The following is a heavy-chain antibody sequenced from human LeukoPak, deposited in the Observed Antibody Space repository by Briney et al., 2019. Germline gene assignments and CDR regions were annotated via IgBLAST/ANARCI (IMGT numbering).Heavy chain of an antibody. J-gene: IGHJ4*02. CDR3: AKAPDYGDYYFDY. CDR1: GFTFSSYG. D-gene: IGHD4-17*01. Sequence: SGGSLRLSCAASGFTFSSYGMHWVRQAPGKGLEWVAVIWYDGSNKYYADSVKGRFTISRDNSKNTVYLQMNSLRAEDTAMYYCAKAPDYGDYYFDYWGQGTLVTVSS. V-gene: IGHV3-33*06. CDR2: IWYDGSNK.